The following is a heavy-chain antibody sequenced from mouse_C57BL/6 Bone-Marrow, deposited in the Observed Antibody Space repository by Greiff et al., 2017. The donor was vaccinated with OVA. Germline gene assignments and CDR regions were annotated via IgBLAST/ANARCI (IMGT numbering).Heavy chain of an antibody. V-gene: IGHV14-2*01. CDR2: IDPEDGET. CDR3: ARGGSRRDFDV. CDR1: GFNIKDYY. J-gene: IGHJ1*03. D-gene: IGHD1-1*01. Sequence: EVQLQQSGAELVKPGASVKLSCTASGFNIKDYYMHWVKQRTEQGLAWIGRIDPEDGETKYASKFQGKATITADTSSNTAYLQLSSLTSEDTDVYYCARGGSRRDFDVWGTGTTVTVSS.